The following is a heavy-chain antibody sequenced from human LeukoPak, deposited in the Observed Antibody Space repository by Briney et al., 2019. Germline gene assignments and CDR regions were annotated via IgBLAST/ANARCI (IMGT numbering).Heavy chain of an antibody. V-gene: IGHV3-48*01. D-gene: IGHD4-17*01. J-gene: IGHJ4*02. CDR1: GFTFSSYS. CDR2: ISSSSSTI. Sequence: TGGSLRLSCAASGFTFSSYSMNWVRQAPGKGLEWVSYISSSSSTIYYADSVKGRFTISRDNAKNSLYLQMNSLRAEDTAVYYCARDYSTVTTFFDYWGQGTLVTVSS. CDR3: ARDYSTVTTFFDY.